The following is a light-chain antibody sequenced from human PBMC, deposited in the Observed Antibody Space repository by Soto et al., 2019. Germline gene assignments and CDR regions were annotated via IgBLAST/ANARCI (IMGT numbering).Light chain of an antibody. CDR1: QSVSIT. J-gene: IGKJ4*01. V-gene: IGKV3-15*01. Sequence: EIVMTQSPATLSVSPGERATLSCRASQSVSITLAWYQQTHGQAPMLLIYDASTRATGIPARFSGSGSGTEFTLTISSLQSEDFAVYYCQHYNNWPLTFGGGTKVEIK. CDR3: QHYNNWPLT. CDR2: DAS.